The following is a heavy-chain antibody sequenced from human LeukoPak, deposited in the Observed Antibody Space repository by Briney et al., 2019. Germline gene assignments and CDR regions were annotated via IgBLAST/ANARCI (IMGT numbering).Heavy chain of an antibody. Sequence: ASVKVSCKASGYTFTSYDINWVRQATGQGLEWMGWMNPNSGNTGYAQKFQGRVTMTRNTSISTAYMELSSLRSEDTAVYYCARTYYDFWSGYLHIDYWGQGTLVTVSS. CDR3: ARTYYDFWSGYLHIDY. CDR2: MNPNSGNT. CDR1: GYTFTSYD. V-gene: IGHV1-8*01. J-gene: IGHJ4*02. D-gene: IGHD3-3*01.